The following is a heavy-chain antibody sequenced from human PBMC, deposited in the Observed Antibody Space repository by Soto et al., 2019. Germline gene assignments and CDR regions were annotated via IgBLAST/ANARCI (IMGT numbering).Heavy chain of an antibody. J-gene: IGHJ6*02. V-gene: IGHV5-51*01. CDR3: ARHLGAFGRIAARAPDYYYYGMDV. CDR1: GYSFTSYW. Sequence: PGESPKISCNSPGYSFTSYWIGWVRQMPRKGPEWRGIIYPGDSDTRYSPSFQGQVTIAADKSISTAYLQWSSLKASYTAMYYCARHLGAFGRIAARAPDYYYYGMDVWGQGTTVTVSS. D-gene: IGHD6-6*01. CDR2: IYPGDSDT.